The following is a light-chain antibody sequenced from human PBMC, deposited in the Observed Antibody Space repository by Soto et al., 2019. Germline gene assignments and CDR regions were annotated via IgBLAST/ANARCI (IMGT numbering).Light chain of an antibody. CDR3: QSYDSSNVV. CDR1: SGSLASNY. V-gene: IGLV6-57*04. J-gene: IGLJ2*01. CDR2: EDN. Sequence: NFMLTQPHSVSESPGKTVTISCTRSSGSLASNYVQWYQQRPGSAPTTVIYEDNQRPSGVPDRFSGSIDSSSHSASLTISGLKTEDEADYYCQSYDSSNVVFGGGTKLTVL.